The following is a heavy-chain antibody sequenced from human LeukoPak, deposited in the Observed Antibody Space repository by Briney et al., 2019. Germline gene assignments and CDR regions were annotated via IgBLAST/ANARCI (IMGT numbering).Heavy chain of an antibody. CDR2: IYYRGST. V-gene: IGHV4-39*01. CDR1: AGAISNSELY. D-gene: IGHD1-1*01. Sequence: PSDTLALTCTVSAGAISNSELYWDWVGQPPGKGLEWIAMIYYRGSTYSNPSLKSRVTISVDTSKNQFSLKVRSVTAADSAVYFCARLAGHHNNGRFDFWGQGVLVSVSS. CDR3: ARLAGHHNNGRFDF. J-gene: IGHJ4*02.